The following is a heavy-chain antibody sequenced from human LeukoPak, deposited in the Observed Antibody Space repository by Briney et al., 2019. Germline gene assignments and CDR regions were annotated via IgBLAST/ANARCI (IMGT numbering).Heavy chain of an antibody. V-gene: IGHV3-30-3*01. D-gene: IGHD3-22*01. CDR2: ISYDGSNK. J-gene: IGHJ3*02. Sequence: GSLRRSCAASGFTFSSYALHWVRQAPGKGLEWVAVISYDGSNKYYADSVKGRFTISRDNSKNTLYLQMNSLRAEDTAVYYCARQTYYYDSSGYYGGDAFDIWGQGAMVTVSS. CDR1: GFTFSSYA. CDR3: ARQTYYYDSSGYYGGDAFDI.